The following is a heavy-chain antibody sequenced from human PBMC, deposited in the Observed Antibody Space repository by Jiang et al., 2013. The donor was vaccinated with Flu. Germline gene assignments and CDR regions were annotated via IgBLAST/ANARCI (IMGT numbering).Heavy chain of an antibody. J-gene: IGHJ4*02. V-gene: IGHV3-72*01. CDR3: TTAGITGTEFNY. CDR2: ARNKAMSYTT. D-gene: IGHD1-20*01. CDR1: GFSFSGHH. Sequence: VQLLESGGGLVQPGGSLRLSCAVSGFSFSGHHMDWVRQAPGKGLEWVGRARNKAMSYTTDYAASVKGRFTVSRDDSKNTLYLQMNSLKTEDTAVYYCTTAGITGTEFNYWGQGTLVTVSS.